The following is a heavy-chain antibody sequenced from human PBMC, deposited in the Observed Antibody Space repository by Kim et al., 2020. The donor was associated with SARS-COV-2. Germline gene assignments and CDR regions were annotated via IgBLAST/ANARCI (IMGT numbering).Heavy chain of an antibody. CDR3: ARHRCIAAPLDY. Sequence: NPSLKRQVTISEATSKNQSHLRLSSVTAADTAVYYCARHRCIAAPLDYWGQGTLVTVSS. V-gene: IGHV4-39*01. J-gene: IGHJ4*02. D-gene: IGHD6-6*01.